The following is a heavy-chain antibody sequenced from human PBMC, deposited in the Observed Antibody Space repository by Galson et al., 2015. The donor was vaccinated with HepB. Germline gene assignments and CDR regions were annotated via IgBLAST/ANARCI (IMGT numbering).Heavy chain of an antibody. Sequence: SVKVSCKASGYTFTSYGITWVRQAPGQGLEWMGWLSAYNGNTKYAQKLQGRVTMTTDTSTSTGYMELRRLRSDDTAVYYCARGGIGAADTHYWGQGTLVTVSS. CDR3: ARGGIGAADTHY. D-gene: IGHD6-13*01. CDR1: GYTFTSYG. V-gene: IGHV1-18*01. J-gene: IGHJ4*02. CDR2: LSAYNGNT.